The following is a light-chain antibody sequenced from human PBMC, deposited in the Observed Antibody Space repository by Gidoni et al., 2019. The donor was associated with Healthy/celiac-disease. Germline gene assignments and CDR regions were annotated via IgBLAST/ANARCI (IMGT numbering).Light chain of an antibody. CDR3: QQYYSYLT. CDR2: AAS. Sequence: AILMTQSQSSFSASTGDRVTITCRANQGISSYLAWYQQKPGKAPKLLIYAASTLQSGVPSRFSGSGSGTDFTLTISCLQSEDFATYYCQQYYSYLTFGGGTKVEIK. V-gene: IGKV1-8*01. J-gene: IGKJ4*01. CDR1: QGISSY.